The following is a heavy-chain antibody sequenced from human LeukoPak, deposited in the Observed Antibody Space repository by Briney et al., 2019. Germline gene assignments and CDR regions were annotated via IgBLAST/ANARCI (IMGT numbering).Heavy chain of an antibody. V-gene: IGHV1-69*05. CDR1: GGTFSSYA. J-gene: IGHJ3*02. CDR2: IIPIFGTA. D-gene: IGHD5-24*01. CDR3: ARNIQDGYNSLGAFDI. Sequence: ASVKVSCKASGGTFSSYAISWVRQAPGQGLEWMGRIIPIFGTANYAQKFQGRVTITTDESTSTAYMELSSLRSEDTAVYYCARNIQDGYNSLGAFDIWGQGTMVTVSS.